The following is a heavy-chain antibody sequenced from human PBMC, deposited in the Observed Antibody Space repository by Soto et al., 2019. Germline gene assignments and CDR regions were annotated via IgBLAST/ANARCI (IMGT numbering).Heavy chain of an antibody. D-gene: IGHD6-19*01. Sequence: ASVEACCKASGYTFTGNYMHWVRQAPGQGLEWMGWINPNSGGTNYAQKFQGRVTMTRDTSISTAYMELSRLRSDDTAVYYCARTRAVARTSPPNYRGQRSLVIVSS. CDR3: ARTRAVARTSPPNY. CDR1: GYTFTGNY. V-gene: IGHV1-2*02. CDR2: INPNSGGT. J-gene: IGHJ4*02.